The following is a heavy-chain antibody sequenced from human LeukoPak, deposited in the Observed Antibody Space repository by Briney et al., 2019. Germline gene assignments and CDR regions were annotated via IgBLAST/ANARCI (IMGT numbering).Heavy chain of an antibody. CDR1: GFPFGSYV. J-gene: IGHJ4*02. D-gene: IGHD3-9*01. CDR2: INHNAEMI. Sequence: GGSLRLSCEGSGFPFGSYVMSWVRQAPGKGLEWIAYINHNAEMIFYPDFVKGRFTISRDNLKKSLYLQMNALRYEDTAIYYCARDHDWAFDLWGQGTVVTVSS. CDR3: ARDHDWAFDL. V-gene: IGHV3-48*02.